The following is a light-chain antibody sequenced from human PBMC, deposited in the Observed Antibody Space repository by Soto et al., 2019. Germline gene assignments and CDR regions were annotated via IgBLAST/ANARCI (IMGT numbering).Light chain of an antibody. CDR1: QTISSW. CDR3: QHYNSYSEA. J-gene: IGKJ1*01. CDR2: KAS. Sequence: DIQMTQSPSTLAGSVGDRVTNTCRASQTISSWLAWYQQKPGKAPKLQIYKASTLKSGVPSRFSGSGSGTEFTLAISSLQPDDFATYYCQHYNSYSEAFGQGTKVDI. V-gene: IGKV1-5*03.